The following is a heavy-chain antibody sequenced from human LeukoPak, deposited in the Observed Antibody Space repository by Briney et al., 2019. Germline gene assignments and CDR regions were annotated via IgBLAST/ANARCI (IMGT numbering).Heavy chain of an antibody. CDR2: IRSSRSDI. Sequence: AGGSLRLSWAASGSTFSSYSINCVRQAPRKWLECVSSIRSSRSDIYYADSVKGRFTSSRDNAKNTLYLQRTRLRAEDTAVYYGAGVRSGSLDYWGQGTLVTVSS. CDR1: GSTFSSYS. J-gene: IGHJ4*02. V-gene: IGHV3-21*01. CDR3: AGVRSGSLDY. D-gene: IGHD1-26*01.